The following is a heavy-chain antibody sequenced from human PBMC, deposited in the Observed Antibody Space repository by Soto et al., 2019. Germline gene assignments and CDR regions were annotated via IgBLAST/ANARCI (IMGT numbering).Heavy chain of an antibody. CDR2: IWYDGSNR. CDR3: ARDHCSSTSCYLFQQ. CDR1: GFTFSSYG. D-gene: IGHD2-2*01. J-gene: IGHJ1*01. Sequence: QVQLVESGGGVGQPGRSLRLSCAASGFTFSSYGMHWVRQAPGKGLEWVAVIWYDGSNRYYADSVKGRFTISRDNSKNTLYLQMNSLRAEDTAVYYCARDHCSSTSCYLFQQWGQGTLVTVSS. V-gene: IGHV3-33*01.